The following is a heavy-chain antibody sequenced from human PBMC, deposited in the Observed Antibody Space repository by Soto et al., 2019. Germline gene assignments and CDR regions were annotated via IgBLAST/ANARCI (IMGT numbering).Heavy chain of an antibody. V-gene: IGHV1-2*02. CDR2: INPNYGGT. Sequence: ASVKVSCKTSGYSLTGYYIHWVRQAPGQGLEWMGWINPNYGGTKFAQKFQGRVTMTRDTPISTAYMELIRLTSDDTAVYYCARVGNTMAALGGWFGMDVWGQGTTVTV. CDR3: ARVGNTMAALGGWFGMDV. CDR1: GYSLTGYY. J-gene: IGHJ6*02. D-gene: IGHD3-16*01.